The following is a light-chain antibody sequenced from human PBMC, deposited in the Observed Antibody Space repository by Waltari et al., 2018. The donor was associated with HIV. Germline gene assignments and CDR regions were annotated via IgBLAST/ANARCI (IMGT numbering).Light chain of an antibody. Sequence: DIQMTQSPSSVSPSVGGSVTINCRASQDIRTWLAWYQQRPVKAPKLLIDVASTLQRGVPSRVSGSGSWTDFTLTISSLPTEDFATYYFQQTHSFPWTFGQGTKVEIK. V-gene: IGKV1-12*01. CDR3: QQTHSFPWT. CDR1: QDIRTW. CDR2: VAS. J-gene: IGKJ1*01.